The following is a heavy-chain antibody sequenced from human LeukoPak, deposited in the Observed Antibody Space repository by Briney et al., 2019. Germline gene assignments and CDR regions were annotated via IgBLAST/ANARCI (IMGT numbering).Heavy chain of an antibody. CDR3: ARLWEDSSGYYLLGGFDY. V-gene: IGHV5-51*01. Sequence: GESLKISCKGSGYSFTSYWIGWVRQMPGKGLGWMGIIYPGDSDTRYSPSFQGQATISADKSISTAYLQWSSLKASDTAMYYCARLWEDSSGYYLLGGFDYWGRGTLVTVSS. D-gene: IGHD3-22*01. CDR2: IYPGDSDT. CDR1: GYSFTSYW. J-gene: IGHJ4*02.